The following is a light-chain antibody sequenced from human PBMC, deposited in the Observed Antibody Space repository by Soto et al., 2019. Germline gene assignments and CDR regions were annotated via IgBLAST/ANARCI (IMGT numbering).Light chain of an antibody. CDR3: CTDAGTSKV. CDR2: HVS. CDR1: SSDIGAYNY. Sequence: QSALTQPRSVSGSPGQSVTISCTGTSSDIGAYNYVSWYQQHPDKAPKLMIYHVSKRPSGVPDRFSGSKSGNAASLTISGLQAEDEADYYCCTDAGTSKVFGTGTKVTVL. J-gene: IGLJ1*01. V-gene: IGLV2-11*01.